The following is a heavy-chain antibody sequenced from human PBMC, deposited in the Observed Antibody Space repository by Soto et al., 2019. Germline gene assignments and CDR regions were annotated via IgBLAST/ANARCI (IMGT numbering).Heavy chain of an antibody. CDR3: ARRYCSGGSCYLPQTSYNWFDP. Sequence: SETLSLTCTVSGGSIGSGGHYWSWIRQHPGKGLEWIGYIYYSGSTYYNPSPKSRVTISVDTSKNQFSLKLSSVTAADTAVYYCARRYCSGGSCYLPQTSYNWFDPWGQGTLVTVSS. J-gene: IGHJ5*02. D-gene: IGHD2-15*01. CDR1: GGSIGSGGHY. CDR2: IYYSGST. V-gene: IGHV4-31*03.